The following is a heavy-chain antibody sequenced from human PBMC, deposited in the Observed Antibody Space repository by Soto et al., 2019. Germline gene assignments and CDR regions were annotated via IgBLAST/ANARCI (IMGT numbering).Heavy chain of an antibody. CDR1: GFTFSSYG. D-gene: IGHD3-22*01. V-gene: IGHV3-30*18. CDR3: ANSDRRLLNWFDP. J-gene: IGHJ5*02. CDR2: ISYDGSNK. Sequence: QVQLVESGGGVVQPGRSLRLSCAASGFTFSSYGMHWVRQAPGKGLEWVAVISYDGSNKYYADSVKGRFTISRDNSKNTLYLQMNSLRAEDTAVYYCANSDRRLLNWFDPWGQGTLVTVSS.